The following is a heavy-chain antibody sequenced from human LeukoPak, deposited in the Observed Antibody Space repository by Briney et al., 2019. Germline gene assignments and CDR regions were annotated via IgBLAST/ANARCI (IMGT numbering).Heavy chain of an antibody. CDR2: ISGSGGST. CDR3: ANWDIVATIIEN. Sequence: PGGSLRLSCAASGFTFSSYAMSWVRQAPGKGLEWVSAISGSGGSTYYADSVKGRFTISRDNSKNTLYLQMNSLRAEDTAVYYCANWDIVATIIENWGQGTLVTVSP. J-gene: IGHJ4*02. V-gene: IGHV3-23*01. CDR1: GFTFSSYA. D-gene: IGHD5-12*01.